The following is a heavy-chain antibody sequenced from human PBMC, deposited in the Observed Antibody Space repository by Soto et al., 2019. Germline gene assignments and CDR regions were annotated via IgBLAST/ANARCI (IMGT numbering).Heavy chain of an antibody. J-gene: IGHJ4*01. V-gene: IGHV1-18*04. CDR3: ARVVKACFYGDYGRYYFDY. CDR1: GYTFTTYG. D-gene: IGHD4-17*01. Sequence: QVQLVQSGAEVKKPGASVKVSCKASGYTFTTYGITWVRQAPGQGLEWMGWISAYSGNTNYAQKLQGRLTVTTDTSTNTASMDLRSLRSDDTAVYYCARVVKACFYGDYGRYYFDYWGHGTLVTVSS. CDR2: ISAYSGNT.